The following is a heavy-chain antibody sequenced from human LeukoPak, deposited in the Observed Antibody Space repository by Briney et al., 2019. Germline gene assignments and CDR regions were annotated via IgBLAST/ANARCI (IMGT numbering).Heavy chain of an antibody. CDR3: TRYGSSYYDFWSGAYFDY. V-gene: IGHV3-49*04. Sequence: GGSLRLSCTASGFTFGDYAMSWVGQAPGKGREGVGFIRSKAYGGTTEYAASVKGRFTISRDDSKSIAYLQMNSLKTEDTAVYYCTRYGSSYYDFWSGAYFDYWGQGTLVTVSS. CDR2: IRSKAYGGTT. CDR1: GFTFGDYA. J-gene: IGHJ4*02. D-gene: IGHD3-3*01.